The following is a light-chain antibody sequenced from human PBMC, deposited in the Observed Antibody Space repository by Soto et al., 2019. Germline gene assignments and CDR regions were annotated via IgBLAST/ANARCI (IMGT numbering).Light chain of an antibody. V-gene: IGKV1-39*01. Sequence: DIQMTQFPSSLAASVGDRITITCRANQEINSYVNWYVQKPGKAPDLLVYAASSLQSGVPSRFSGSGYGTYFILTISSLQPEDSAAYYCQQSFITPFTFGGGTKVEVK. CDR2: AAS. CDR1: QEINSY. J-gene: IGKJ4*01. CDR3: QQSFITPFT.